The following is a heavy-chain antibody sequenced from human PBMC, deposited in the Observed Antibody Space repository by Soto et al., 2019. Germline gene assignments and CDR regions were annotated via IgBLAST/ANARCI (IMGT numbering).Heavy chain of an antibody. D-gene: IGHD3-22*01. CDR3: ARERRDYYDSSGYSHDAFDI. Sequence: EVQLVESGGGLVKPGGSLRLSCAASGFTFSSYSMNWVRQAPGKGLEWVSSISSSSSYIYYADSVKGRFTISRDNAKNSLYLQMNSLRAEDTAVYYCARERRDYYDSSGYSHDAFDIWGQETMVTVSS. CDR1: GFTFSSYS. V-gene: IGHV3-21*01. CDR2: ISSSSSYI. J-gene: IGHJ3*02.